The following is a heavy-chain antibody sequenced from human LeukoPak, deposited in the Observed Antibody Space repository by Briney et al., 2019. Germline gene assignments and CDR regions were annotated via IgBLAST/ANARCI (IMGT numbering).Heavy chain of an antibody. CDR3: AKGLWSGYYGD. J-gene: IGHJ4*02. CDR1: GFTFDDYA. Sequence: GRSLRLSCAASGFTFDDYAMRWVRQAPGKGLEWVSGISWNSGSIGYADSVKGRFTISRDNAKNSLYLQMNSLRAEDTALYYCAKGLWSGYYGDWGQGTLVTVSS. CDR2: ISWNSGSI. V-gene: IGHV3-9*01. D-gene: IGHD3-3*01.